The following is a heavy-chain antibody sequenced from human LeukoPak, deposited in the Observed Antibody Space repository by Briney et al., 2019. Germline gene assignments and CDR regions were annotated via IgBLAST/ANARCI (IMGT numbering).Heavy chain of an antibody. D-gene: IGHD6-19*01. CDR1: GYTFTSYG. Sequence: ASVKVSCKASGYTFTSYGISWVRQAPGQGLEWMGIINPSGGSTSYAQKFQGRVTMTRDTSTSTVYMELSSLRSEDTAVYYCARDSSGCPDYWGQGTLVTVSS. J-gene: IGHJ4*02. V-gene: IGHV1-46*01. CDR3: ARDSSGCPDY. CDR2: INPSGGST.